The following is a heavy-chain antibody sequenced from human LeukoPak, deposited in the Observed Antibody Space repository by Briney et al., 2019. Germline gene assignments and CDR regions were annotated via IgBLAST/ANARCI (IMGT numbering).Heavy chain of an antibody. CDR2: ISAYNGNT. Sequence: GASVKVSCKASGGTFSSYAISWVRQAPGQGLEWMGWISAYNGNTNYAQKLQGRVTMTTDTSTSTAHMELRSLRSDDTAVYYCARSCPAQLLYCLDYWGQGTLVTVSS. V-gene: IGHV1-18*01. D-gene: IGHD2-2*02. CDR1: GGTFSSYA. CDR3: ARSCPAQLLYCLDY. J-gene: IGHJ4*02.